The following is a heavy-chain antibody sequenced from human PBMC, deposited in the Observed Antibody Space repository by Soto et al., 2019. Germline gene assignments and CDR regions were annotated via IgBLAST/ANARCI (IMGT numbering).Heavy chain of an antibody. CDR1: GFTFSSYA. V-gene: IGHV3-30-3*01. CDR3: ARDGGGISSALDY. CDR2: ISYDGSNK. Sequence: QVQLVESGGGVVQPGRSLRLSCAASGFTFSSYAMHWVRQAPGKGLEWVAVISYDGSNKYYADSVKGRFTISRDNSKNTLYLQMNSLRAEDTAVYYCARDGGGISSALDYWGQGTLVTVSS. D-gene: IGHD2-21*01. J-gene: IGHJ4*02.